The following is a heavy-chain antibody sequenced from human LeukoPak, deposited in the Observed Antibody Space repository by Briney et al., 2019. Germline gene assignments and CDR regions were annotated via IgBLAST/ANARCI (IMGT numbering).Heavy chain of an antibody. J-gene: IGHJ4*02. CDR2: IFGSGGST. D-gene: IGHD6-19*01. Sequence: PGGSLRLSCAASGFTCSSYAMYGVRHAPGKGLEWVSGIFGSGGSTHYADSVKRRFTISRDNSKNTVYLHMNSLRAEDTAAYYCAKTTTGYSSGRFPGWPVDYWGQGTLVTVSS. V-gene: IGHV3-23*01. CDR1: GFTCSSYA. CDR3: AKTTTGYSSGRFPGWPVDY.